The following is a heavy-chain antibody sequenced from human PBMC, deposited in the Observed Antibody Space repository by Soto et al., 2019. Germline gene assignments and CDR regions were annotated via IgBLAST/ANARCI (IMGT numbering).Heavy chain of an antibody. J-gene: IGHJ5*02. CDR2: ISYSGGST. Sequence: GGSLRLSCAASGFTFNNYAMSWVRQAPGKGLEWVSGISYSGGSTDYADSVKGRFTISRDNSKNTLYLQMNSLRDYDTAVYYCAKGQIAATGQNRFDPWGQGALVTVSS. V-gene: IGHV3-23*01. CDR3: AKGQIAATGQNRFDP. CDR1: GFTFNNYA. D-gene: IGHD6-13*01.